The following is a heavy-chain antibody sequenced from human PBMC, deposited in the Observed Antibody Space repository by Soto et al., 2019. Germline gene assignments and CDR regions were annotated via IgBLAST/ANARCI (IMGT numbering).Heavy chain of an antibody. CDR3: TTVAYGEYVSDY. D-gene: IGHD4-17*01. CDR1: GFAFTNAW. J-gene: IGHJ4*02. Sequence: GGSLRLSCAASGFAFTNAWMTWVRQAPGKALEWVGRIRSQIDGGTTDYAAPVKGRFTISRDASKNTLYLQMNSLKTEDTAVYYCTTVAYGEYVSDYWGQGTLVTVSS. V-gene: IGHV3-15*01. CDR2: IRSQIDGGTT.